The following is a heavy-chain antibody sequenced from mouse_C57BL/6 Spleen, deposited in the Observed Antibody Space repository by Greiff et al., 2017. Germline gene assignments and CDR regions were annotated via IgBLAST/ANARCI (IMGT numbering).Heavy chain of an antibody. Sequence: VQLQQPGAELVKPGASVKLSCKASGYTFTSYWMHWVTQRPGQGLEWIGMIHPNSGSTNYNEKFKSKATLTVDKSSSTAYLQLSSLTSEDSAVYYCAKIYYDYDVNWYFDVWGTGTTVTVSS. CDR3: AKIYYDYDVNWYFDV. D-gene: IGHD2-4*01. J-gene: IGHJ1*03. CDR2: IHPNSGST. CDR1: GYTFTSYW. V-gene: IGHV1-64*01.